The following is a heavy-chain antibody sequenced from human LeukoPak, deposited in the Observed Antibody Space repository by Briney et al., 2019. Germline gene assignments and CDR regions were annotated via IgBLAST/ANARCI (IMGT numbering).Heavy chain of an antibody. D-gene: IGHD3-3*01. CDR2: KDYSGST. CDR1: GGSISRYY. J-gene: IGHJ3*02. Sequence: SETLSLTCTVSGGSISRYYWSWIRQPPGKGLEWIGYKDYSGSTNYNRSLKSRVTISVDTSKNQFSLKLSFVTAADTAVYYCARGFSNDFWSGYSPHHAFDIWGQGTMVTVSS. CDR3: ARGFSNDFWSGYSPHHAFDI. V-gene: IGHV4-59*01.